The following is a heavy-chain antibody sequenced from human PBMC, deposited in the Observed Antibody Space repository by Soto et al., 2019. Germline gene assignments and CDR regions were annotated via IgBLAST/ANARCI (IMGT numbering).Heavy chain of an antibody. J-gene: IGHJ1*01. Sequence: SETLSLTCTVSGGSISSRGFYWSWILQHPGKGLEWIGYIYYSGSTFYNPSLKSRLTISIDTSENQFSLKLSSATAADTAVYYCASVALYYYDGSGRAEFFQHWGQGTLVTVSS. CDR1: GGSISSRGFY. V-gene: IGHV4-31*03. CDR3: ASVALYYYDGSGRAEFFQH. D-gene: IGHD3-22*01. CDR2: IYYSGST.